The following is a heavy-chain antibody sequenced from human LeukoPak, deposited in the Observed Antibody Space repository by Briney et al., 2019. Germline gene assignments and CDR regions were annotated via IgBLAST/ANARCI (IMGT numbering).Heavy chain of an antibody. D-gene: IGHD1-26*01. CDR1: GFIFSRYG. CDR2: VSYDGTET. V-gene: IGHV3-30*18. CDR3: AKDNEWELLLWGAFDI. Sequence: GRSLRLSCAASGFIFSRYGMHWVRQAPGKGLEWVAVVSYDGTETKYAYSVKGRLNLSSDNSKNTVYLQMNSLTFEDTAVYYCAKDNEWELLLWGAFDIWGQGTLVTVSS. J-gene: IGHJ3*02.